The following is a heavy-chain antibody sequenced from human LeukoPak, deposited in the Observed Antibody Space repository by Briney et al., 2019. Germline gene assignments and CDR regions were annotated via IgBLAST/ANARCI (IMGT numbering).Heavy chain of an antibody. CDR1: GFSFRSYW. CDR2: IKKDGSER. CDR3: TWSGEAD. J-gene: IGHJ4*02. Sequence: GGSLRLSCAASGFSFRSYWMSWVRRAPGKGLEWVADIKKDGSERYYVDSVKGRFTISRDNSKNSLFLQMNSLRAEDTAVYYCTWSGEADWGQGTLVTVSS. D-gene: IGHD3-3*01. V-gene: IGHV3-7*01.